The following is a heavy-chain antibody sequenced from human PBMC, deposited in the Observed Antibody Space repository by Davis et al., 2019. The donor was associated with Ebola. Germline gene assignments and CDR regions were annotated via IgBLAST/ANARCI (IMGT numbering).Heavy chain of an antibody. D-gene: IGHD3-22*01. V-gene: IGHV3-21*04. Sequence: GESLKISCAASGFTFSSCSMNWVRQAPGKGLEWVSSISSSSSYIYYADSVKGRFTLSRDNSKSLLYLQMNRLRADDTAVYYCAKGDRTTLYYDTGDDYWGQGTLVTVSS. CDR3: AKGDRTTLYYDTGDDY. CDR2: ISSSSSYI. J-gene: IGHJ4*02. CDR1: GFTFSSCS.